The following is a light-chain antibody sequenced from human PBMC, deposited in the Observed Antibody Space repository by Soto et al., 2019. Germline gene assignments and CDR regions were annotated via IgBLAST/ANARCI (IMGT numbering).Light chain of an antibody. CDR1: QTINSA. CDR2: DAS. CDR3: QQFYTYPIT. V-gene: IGKV1-13*01. J-gene: IGKJ5*01. Sequence: AIQLTQSPSSLSASIGDRVTIACRASQTINSALACYQQKPGKAPDLLIFDASTLESGVPSRFSGRRSGTDFTLTISSLQPEDFATYYCQQFYTYPITIGQGTRLEIK.